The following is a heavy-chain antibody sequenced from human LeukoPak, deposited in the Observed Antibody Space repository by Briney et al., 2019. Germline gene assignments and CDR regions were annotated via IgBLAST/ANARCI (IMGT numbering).Heavy chain of an antibody. CDR3: ARATAAAGTLLGI. Sequence: GGSLRLSCAASGFTFSSYWMSWVRQAPGKGLEWVANIKQDGSEKYYVDSVKGRFTISRDNAKNSLFLQMNSLRAEDTAVYYCARATAAAGTLLGIWGQGTMVTVSS. CDR2: IKQDGSEK. V-gene: IGHV3-7*01. J-gene: IGHJ3*02. D-gene: IGHD6-13*01. CDR1: GFTFSSYW.